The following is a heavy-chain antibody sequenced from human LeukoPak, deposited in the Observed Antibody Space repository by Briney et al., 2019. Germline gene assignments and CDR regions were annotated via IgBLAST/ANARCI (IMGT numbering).Heavy chain of an antibody. V-gene: IGHV1-18*01. Sequence: GASVNVSCKAFGYTFGTSSITWVRQAPGQRLEWMGWISPNNGNTHYAQGAQGRVTMTTDTSRSTAYMELRSLRSDDTAVYYCTRVRNSNNWWGPFDIWGQGTMVTVSS. D-gene: IGHD1-1*01. CDR3: TRVRNSNNWWGPFDI. J-gene: IGHJ3*02. CDR2: ISPNNGNT. CDR1: GYTFGTSS.